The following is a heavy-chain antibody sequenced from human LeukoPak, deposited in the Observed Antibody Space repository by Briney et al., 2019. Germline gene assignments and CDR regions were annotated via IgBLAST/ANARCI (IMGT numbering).Heavy chain of an antibody. V-gene: IGHV3-23*01. J-gene: IGHJ5*02. D-gene: IGHD2-15*01. CDR1: GFTVSSNY. CDR2: ISGSGGST. Sequence: PGGSLRLSCAASGFTVSSNYMSWVRQAPGKGLEWVSAISGSGGSTYYADSVKGRFTISRDNSKNTLYLQMNSLRAEDTAVYYCAKDPSSIDMVAATLTVAHSWFDPWGQGTLVTVSS. CDR3: AKDPSSIDMVAATLTVAHSWFDP.